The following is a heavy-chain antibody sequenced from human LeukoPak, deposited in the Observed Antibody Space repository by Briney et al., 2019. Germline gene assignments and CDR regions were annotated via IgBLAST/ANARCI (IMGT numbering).Heavy chain of an antibody. D-gene: IGHD3-22*01. CDR3: ARRRYYYDSSGYSYYFDY. J-gene: IGHJ4*02. Sequence: GESLQISCKGSGYTFTNYWIGWVRRMPGKGLEWMGIIYPGDSDTRYSPSFQGQVTISADKSISTAYLQWSSLKASDTAMYYCARRRYYYDSSGYSYYFDYWGQGTLVTVSS. V-gene: IGHV5-51*01. CDR2: IYPGDSDT. CDR1: GYTFTNYW.